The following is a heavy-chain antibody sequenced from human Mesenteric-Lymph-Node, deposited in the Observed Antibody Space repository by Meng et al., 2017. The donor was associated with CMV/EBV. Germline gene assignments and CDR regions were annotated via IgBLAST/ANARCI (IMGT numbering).Heavy chain of an antibody. D-gene: IGHD3-3*01. CDR3: AKGGFGVVPFDP. CDR2: IWYDGSNK. CDR1: GFTFSSYG. V-gene: IGHV3-33*03. J-gene: IGHJ5*02. Sequence: GGSLRLSCAASGFTFSSYGMHWVRQAPGKGLEWVAVIWYDGSNKYYADSVKGRFTISRDNSKNTLYLQMNSLRAEDTAVYYCAKGGFGVVPFDPWGQGTLVTVSS.